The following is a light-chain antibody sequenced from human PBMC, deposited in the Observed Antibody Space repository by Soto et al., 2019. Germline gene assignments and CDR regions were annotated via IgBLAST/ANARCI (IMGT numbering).Light chain of an antibody. Sequence: QSVLPQPPSASGTPGQRVTISCSGSSSNIGSNTVNWYQQLPGTAPKLLIYSNNQRPSGVPDRFSGSKSGTSASLAISGLESEDEDDYYCAAWDDSLNGVAFGGGTKVTVL. J-gene: IGLJ2*01. CDR3: AAWDDSLNGVA. CDR1: SSNIGSNT. CDR2: SNN. V-gene: IGLV1-44*01.